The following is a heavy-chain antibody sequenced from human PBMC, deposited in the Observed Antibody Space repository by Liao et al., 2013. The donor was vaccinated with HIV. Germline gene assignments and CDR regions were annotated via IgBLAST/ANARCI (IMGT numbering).Heavy chain of an antibody. CDR3: TRGSRGTVTPFQH. D-gene: IGHD4-17*01. CDR1: GGSFSGYY. CDR2: INHGGST. Sequence: QLQLQESGPGLVKPSETLSLTCAVYGGSFSGYYWSWIRQPPGKGLEWIGEINHGGSTNYNPSLKSRVIISIDTSKNQFSLRLSFVTAADTAMYYCTRGSRGTVTPFQHWGQGTLVTVSS. J-gene: IGHJ1*01. V-gene: IGHV4-34*02.